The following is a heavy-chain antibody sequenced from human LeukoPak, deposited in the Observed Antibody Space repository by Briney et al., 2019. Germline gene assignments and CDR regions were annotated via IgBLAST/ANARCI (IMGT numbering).Heavy chain of an antibody. V-gene: IGHV4-59*01. CDR3: ARTERGWLQWNYYYDMDV. CDR2: IYYSGST. J-gene: IGHJ6*03. CDR1: GGSISSYY. D-gene: IGHD5-24*01. Sequence: SETLSLTCTVSGGSISSYYWSWIRQPPGKGLEWIGYIYYSGSTNYNPSLKSRVTISVDTSKNQFSLKLSSVTAADTAVYYCARTERGWLQWNYYYDMDVWGKGTTVTVSS.